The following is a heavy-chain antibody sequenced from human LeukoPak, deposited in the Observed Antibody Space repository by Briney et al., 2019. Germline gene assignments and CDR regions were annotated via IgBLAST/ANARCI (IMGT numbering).Heavy chain of an antibody. J-gene: IGHJ6*03. CDR2: IIPIFGTA. Sequence: GASVKVSCKASGGTFSSYAISWVRQAPGQGLEWMGGIIPIFGTANYAQKFQGRVTITADESTSTAYMELSSLRSEDTAVYYCARGDCGGDCSPLYYYYYYMDVWGKGTTVTVSS. V-gene: IGHV1-69*13. D-gene: IGHD2-21*01. CDR3: ARGDCGGDCSPLYYYYYYMDV. CDR1: GGTFSSYA.